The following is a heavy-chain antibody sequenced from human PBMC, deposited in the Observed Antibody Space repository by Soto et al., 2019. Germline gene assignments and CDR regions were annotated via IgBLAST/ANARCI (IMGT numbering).Heavy chain of an antibody. CDR1: GFTFSSYG. J-gene: IGHJ3*02. D-gene: IGHD6-13*01. Sequence: GESLKISCAASGFTFSSYGMHWVRQAPGKGLEWVAVIWYDGSNKYYADSVKGRFTISRDNSKNTLYLQMNSLRAEDTAVYYCARAAAGTLGAFDIWGQGTMVTVSS. V-gene: IGHV3-33*01. CDR3: ARAAAGTLGAFDI. CDR2: IWYDGSNK.